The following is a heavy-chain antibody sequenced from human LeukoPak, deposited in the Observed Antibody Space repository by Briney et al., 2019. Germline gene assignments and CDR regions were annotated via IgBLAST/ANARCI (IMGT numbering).Heavy chain of an antibody. CDR2: ISYDGSNK. CDR3: ARDSGFSGTQRGEY. D-gene: IGHD3/OR15-3a*01. Sequence: PGGSLRLSCAASGFTFSNYAMHWVRQAPGKGLEWVAVISYDGSNKYYADFVKGRFTISRDNSKNTLYLQMNSLRAEDTAVYYCARDSGFSGTQRGEYWGQGTLVTVSP. CDR1: GFTFSNYA. V-gene: IGHV3-30*04. J-gene: IGHJ4*02.